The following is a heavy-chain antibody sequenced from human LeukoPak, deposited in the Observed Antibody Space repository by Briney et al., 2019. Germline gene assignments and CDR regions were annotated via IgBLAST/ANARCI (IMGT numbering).Heavy chain of an antibody. CDR1: GFTFSSYG. CDR2: ISHDGSNK. D-gene: IGHD3-22*01. V-gene: IGHV3-30*18. J-gene: IGHJ4*02. CDR3: AKDGYDGSGAYIDY. Sequence: GGSLRLSCAASGFTFSSYGMHWVRQAPGKGLEWVAAISHDGSNKYYADSVKGRFTISRDNSKNTLYLQMNSLRAEDTAVYNCAKDGYDGSGAYIDYWGQGTLVTVSS.